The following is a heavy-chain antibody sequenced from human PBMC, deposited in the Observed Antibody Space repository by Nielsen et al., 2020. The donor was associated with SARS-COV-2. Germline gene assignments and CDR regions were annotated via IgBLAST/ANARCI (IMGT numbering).Heavy chain of an antibody. D-gene: IGHD1-7*01. J-gene: IGHJ6*02. V-gene: IGHV3-33*01. CDR3: ARERTGTTRYYYYGMDV. CDR2: IWYDGSNK. Sequence: GESLKISCAASGFTFSSYGMHWVRQAPGKGLEWVAVIWYDGSNKYYADSVKGRFTISRDNSKNTLYLQMNCLRAEDTAVYYCARERTGTTRYYYYGMDVWGQGTTVTVSS. CDR1: GFTFSSYG.